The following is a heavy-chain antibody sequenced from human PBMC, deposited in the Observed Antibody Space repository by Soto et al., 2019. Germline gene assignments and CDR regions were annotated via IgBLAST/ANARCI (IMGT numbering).Heavy chain of an antibody. V-gene: IGHV3-33*01. CDR2: IWFDASHE. J-gene: IGHJ6*02. CDR1: GFSFSDNG. CDR3: ARDQGRATADGPLGNGLDV. D-gene: IGHD6-13*01. Sequence: QVHLVESGGGVVQPGTSLRLSCAASGFSFSDNGMHWVRQAPGKGLEWLTIIWFDASHEYYADSVKGRFTISRDNSNNTLYLQLNSLSADDTAVYFCARDQGRATADGPLGNGLDVWGQGTAVTVSS.